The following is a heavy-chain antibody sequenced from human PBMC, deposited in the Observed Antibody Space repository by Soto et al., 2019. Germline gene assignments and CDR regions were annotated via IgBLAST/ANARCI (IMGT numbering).Heavy chain of an antibody. Sequence: EVQLVESGGGLVKPGGSLRLSCAASGFTFSNAWMNWVRQAPGKGLEWVGRIKSKTDGGTTDYAAPVKGRFTISRDDSKSTVYLQMNSLKNEDTAVYYCTRGLVWVGFGMDVWGQGTTVTVSS. CDR1: GFTFSNAW. CDR2: IKSKTDGGTT. CDR3: TRGLVWVGFGMDV. J-gene: IGHJ6*02. V-gene: IGHV3-15*07. D-gene: IGHD3-10*01.